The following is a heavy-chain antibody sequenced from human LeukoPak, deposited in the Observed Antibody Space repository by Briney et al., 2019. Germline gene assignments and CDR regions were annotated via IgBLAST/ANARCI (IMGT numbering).Heavy chain of an antibody. Sequence: GGSLRLSCVASGFTFNNAWMNWVRQAPGKGLEWVSYISSSGNTISYADSVKGRFTISRDNAKNSLYLQMNSLRVEDTAVYYCVRDSDLESWGQGTLVTVSS. J-gene: IGHJ4*02. CDR2: ISSSGNTI. CDR1: GFTFNNAW. CDR3: VRDSDLES. V-gene: IGHV3-48*04.